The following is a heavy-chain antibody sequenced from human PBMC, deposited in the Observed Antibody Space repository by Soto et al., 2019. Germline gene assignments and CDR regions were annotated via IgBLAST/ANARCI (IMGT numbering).Heavy chain of an antibody. V-gene: IGHV1-69*13. D-gene: IGHD3-22*01. Sequence: SVKVSCKASGGTFSSYAISWVRQAPGQGLEWMGGIIPIFGTANYAQKFQGRVTITADESTSTAYMELSSLRSEDTAVYYCAREITMIVRAAFDIWGQGTMVTVSS. CDR1: GGTFSSYA. CDR3: AREITMIVRAAFDI. CDR2: IIPIFGTA. J-gene: IGHJ3*02.